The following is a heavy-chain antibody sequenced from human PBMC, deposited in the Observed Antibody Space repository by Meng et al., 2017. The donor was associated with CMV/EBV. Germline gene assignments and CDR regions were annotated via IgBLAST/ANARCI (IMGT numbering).Heavy chain of an antibody. CDR1: GFTVSSHY. CDR3: ARDGVGGIDY. CDR2: IYSGGST. D-gene: IGHD6-19*01. J-gene: IGHJ4*02. Sequence: GESLKISCAASGFTVSSHYMSWVRPAPGKGLEWVSVIYSGGSTYYADSVKGRFTISRDNSKNTRYLQMNSLRDEDTAVYYCARDGVGGIDYWGQGTLVTVSS. V-gene: IGHV3-53*01.